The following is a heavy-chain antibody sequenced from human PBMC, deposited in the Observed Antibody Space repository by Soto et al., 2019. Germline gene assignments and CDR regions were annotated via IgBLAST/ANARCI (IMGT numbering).Heavy chain of an antibody. CDR3: ARGLRYNSNYGNYYHGMHA. Sequence: GASAKVCCKECGGRLGSYAMSGVRQAQGQGLEWMGGIIPIFGTANYAQKFQGRVTITADESTSTAYMELSSLRSEDTAVYYCARGLRYNSNYGNYYHGMHAWGHGPTVTSP. J-gene: IGHJ6*02. CDR1: GGRLGSYA. D-gene: IGHD1-7*01. CDR2: IIPIFGTA. V-gene: IGHV1-69*13.